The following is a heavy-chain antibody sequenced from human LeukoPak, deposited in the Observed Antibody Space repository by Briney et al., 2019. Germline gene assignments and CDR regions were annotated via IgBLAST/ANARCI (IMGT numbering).Heavy chain of an antibody. CDR2: ISYDGSNK. CDR3: AKDRGYSSGWGGYFDY. Sequence: PGGSLRLSCAASGFTFSSYGMHWVRQAPGKGLEWVAVISYDGSNKYYADSVKGRFTISRDNSKNTLYLQMSSLRAEDTAVYYCAKDRGYSSGWGGYFDYWGQGTLVTVSS. D-gene: IGHD6-19*01. CDR1: GFTFSSYG. V-gene: IGHV3-30*18. J-gene: IGHJ4*02.